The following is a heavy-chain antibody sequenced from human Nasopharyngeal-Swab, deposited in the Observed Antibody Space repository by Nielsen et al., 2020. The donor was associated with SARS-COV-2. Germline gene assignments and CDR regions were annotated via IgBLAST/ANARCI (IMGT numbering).Heavy chain of an antibody. CDR3: ARDDSSNYDFWSGYYTSFDY. V-gene: IGHV1-18*01. CDR2: ISAYNGNT. D-gene: IGHD3-3*01. J-gene: IGHJ4*02. CDR1: GYTFTSYG. Sequence: ASVTVSCKASGYTFTSYGISWVRQAPGQGLEWMGWISAYNGNTNYAQKLQGRVTMTTDTSTSTAYMELRSLRSADTAVYYCARDDSSNYDFWSGYYTSFDYWGQGTLVTVSS.